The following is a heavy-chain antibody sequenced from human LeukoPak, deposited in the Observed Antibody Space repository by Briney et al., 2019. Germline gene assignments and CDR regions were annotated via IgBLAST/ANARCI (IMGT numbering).Heavy chain of an antibody. CDR1: GGSFSGYY. CDR3: ARSSGRVPYYFDY. J-gene: IGHJ4*02. Sequence: PSETLSLTCAVYGGSFSGYYWSWIRQPPGKGLEWIGEINHSGSTNYNPSLKSRVTISVDTSKNQFSLKLSSVTAADTAVYYCARSSGRVPYYFDYWGQGTLVTVSS. V-gene: IGHV4-34*01. CDR2: INHSGST. D-gene: IGHD6-19*01.